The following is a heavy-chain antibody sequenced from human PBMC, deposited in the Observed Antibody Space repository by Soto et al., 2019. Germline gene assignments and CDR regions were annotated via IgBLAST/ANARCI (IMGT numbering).Heavy chain of an antibody. V-gene: IGHV5-51*01. D-gene: IGHD2-2*01. J-gene: IGHJ5*02. CDR1: GYSFTSYW. CDR2: IYPGDSDT. CDR3: ARSPGYCSITSCYSIQWFVH. Sequence: PGESLKISCKGSGYSFTSYWIGWVRQMPGKGLEWMGIIYPGDSDTRYSPSFQGQVTISADKSISTAYLQWSSLKASDTAMYYCARSPGYCSITSCYSIQWFVHWCQAPLVTVST.